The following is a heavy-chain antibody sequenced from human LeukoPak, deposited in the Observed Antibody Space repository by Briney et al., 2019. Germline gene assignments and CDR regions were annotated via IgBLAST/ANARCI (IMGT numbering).Heavy chain of an antibody. Sequence: ASVKVSCKASGYTFTSYAMHWVRQAPGQRLEWMGWINAGNGNTKYSQKFQGRVTITRDTSASTAYMELSSLRSEDTAVYYCARSPGIVVVVAASSWFDPWGQGTLVTVSS. J-gene: IGHJ5*02. CDR1: GYTFTSYA. CDR3: ARSPGIVVVVAASSWFDP. CDR2: INAGNGNT. V-gene: IGHV1-3*01. D-gene: IGHD2-15*01.